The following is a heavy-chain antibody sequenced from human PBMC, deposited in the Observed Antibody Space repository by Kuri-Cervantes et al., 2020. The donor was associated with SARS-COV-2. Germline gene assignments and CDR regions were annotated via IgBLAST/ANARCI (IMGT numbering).Heavy chain of an antibody. CDR2: ISSSSSYI. J-gene: IGHJ4*02. Sequence: GESLKISCAASGFTFSSYSMNWVRQAPGKGLEWVSSISSSSSYIYYADSVKGRFTISRDNAKNSLYLQMNSLRAEDTAVYYGARGGSTISLDYWGQGTLVTVSS. V-gene: IGHV3-21*01. CDR3: ARGGSTISLDY. CDR1: GFTFSSYS. D-gene: IGHD5/OR15-5a*01.